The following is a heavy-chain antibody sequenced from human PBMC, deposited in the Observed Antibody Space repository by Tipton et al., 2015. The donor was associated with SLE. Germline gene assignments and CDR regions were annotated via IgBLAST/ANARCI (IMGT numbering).Heavy chain of an antibody. Sequence: GLVKPSETLSLTCAVYGGSFSGYYWGWIRQPPGKGLEWIGSIYYSGSTYYYPSLKSRVTISVDTSKNQFSLKLSSVTAADTAVYYCASQGNWDAFDIWGQGTMVTVSS. CDR3: ASQGNWDAFDI. D-gene: IGHD7-27*01. J-gene: IGHJ3*02. V-gene: IGHV4-39*01. CDR2: IYYSGST. CDR1: GGSFSGYY.